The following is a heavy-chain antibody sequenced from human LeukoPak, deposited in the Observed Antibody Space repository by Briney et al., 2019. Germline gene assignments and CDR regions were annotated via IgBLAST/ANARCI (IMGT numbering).Heavy chain of an antibody. J-gene: IGHJ4*02. CDR3: AKDSTSSIAARWGFDY. V-gene: IGHV3-9*01. CDR2: ISWNSGSI. D-gene: IGHD6-6*01. Sequence: PGGSLRLSCAASGFTFDDYAMHWVRQAPGKGLEWVSGISWNSGSISYADSVKGRFTISRDNAKNSLYLQMNSLRAEDTALYYCAKDSTSSIAARWGFDYWGQGTLVTVSS. CDR1: GFTFDDYA.